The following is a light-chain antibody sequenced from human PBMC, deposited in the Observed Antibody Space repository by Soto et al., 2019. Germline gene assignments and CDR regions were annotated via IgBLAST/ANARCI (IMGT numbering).Light chain of an antibody. Sequence: EIVLTQSPATLSLSPGERATLSCRASQSVSSFLAWYQQKPGQAPRLLIYDASIRATGIPARFSGSGSGTDDTLTISRLEPDDFAVYYCQQRSNWPPSTFGQGTKVEI. CDR1: QSVSSF. CDR3: QQRSNWPPST. CDR2: DAS. V-gene: IGKV3-11*01. J-gene: IGKJ1*01.